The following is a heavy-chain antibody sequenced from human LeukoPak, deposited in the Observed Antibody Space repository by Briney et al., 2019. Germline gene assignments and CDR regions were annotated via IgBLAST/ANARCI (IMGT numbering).Heavy chain of an antibody. J-gene: IGHJ6*03. D-gene: IGHD6-6*01. V-gene: IGHV4-34*01. CDR2: INHSGST. Sequence: SETLSLTCAVYGGSFSGYYWSWIRQPPGKGLEWIGEINHSGSTNYNPSLKSRVTISVDTSKNQFSLKLSSATAADTAVYYCASEYSSSPLPYYYYMDVWGKGTTVTVSS. CDR3: ASEYSSSPLPYYYYMDV. CDR1: GGSFSGYY.